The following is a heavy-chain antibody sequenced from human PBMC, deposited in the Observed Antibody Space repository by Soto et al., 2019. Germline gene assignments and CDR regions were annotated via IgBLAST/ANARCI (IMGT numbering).Heavy chain of an antibody. Sequence: ASVKVSCKASGYTFTTYTINWVRQAPGQRLEWMGWINGGSGNTKYSQKFQGRVTITRDTSASTVYMELSSLRYEDTAVYYCAGPRRYCSSTSCYFPFDYWGQGTQVTVS. J-gene: IGHJ4*02. CDR2: INGGSGNT. V-gene: IGHV1-3*01. D-gene: IGHD2-2*01. CDR3: AGPRRYCSSTSCYFPFDY. CDR1: GYTFTTYT.